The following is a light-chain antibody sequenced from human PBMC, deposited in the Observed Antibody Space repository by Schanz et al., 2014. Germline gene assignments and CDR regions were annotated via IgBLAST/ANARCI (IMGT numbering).Light chain of an antibody. CDR2: EVS. J-gene: IGKJ1*01. Sequence: DIQMTQSPSTLSASVGDRVTITCRASESISSWLAWYQQKPGKAPKLLIYEVSSLESGVPSRFSGSGSGTEFTLTISSLQPDDFATYYCQQYNSYWGFGQGTKVEIK. CDR3: QQYNSYWG. CDR1: ESISSW. V-gene: IGKV1-5*01.